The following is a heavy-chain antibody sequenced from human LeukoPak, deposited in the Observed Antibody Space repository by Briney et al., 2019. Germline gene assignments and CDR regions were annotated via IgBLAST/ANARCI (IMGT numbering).Heavy chain of an antibody. CDR1: GYTFSNCG. CDR3: ARDNDKVVDH. V-gene: IGHV1-18*01. D-gene: IGHD1-1*01. J-gene: IGHJ4*01. CDR2: ITAYNGNR. Sequence: ASVKVSCKTSGYTFSNCGISWVRQAPGQGLEWMGWITAYNGNRLYAQRFQGRITLTTDTSTSTSYMELRSLEYDDTAIYYCARDNDKVVDHWGQGTLVTVSS.